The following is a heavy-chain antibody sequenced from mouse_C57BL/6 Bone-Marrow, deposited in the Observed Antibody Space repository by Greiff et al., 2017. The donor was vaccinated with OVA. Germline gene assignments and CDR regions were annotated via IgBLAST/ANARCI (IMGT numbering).Heavy chain of an antibody. D-gene: IGHD1-1*01. CDR3: ARDEMYYGSRGGRNY. CDR2: ISYDGSN. V-gene: IGHV3-6*01. CDR1: GYSITSGYY. J-gene: IGHJ4*01. Sequence: EVKLEESGPGLVKPSQSLSLTCSVTGYSITSGYYWNWIRQFPGNKLEWMGYISYDGSNNYNPSLKNRISITRDTSKNQFFLKLNSVTTEDTATYYCARDEMYYGSRGGRNYWGQGTSVTVSS.